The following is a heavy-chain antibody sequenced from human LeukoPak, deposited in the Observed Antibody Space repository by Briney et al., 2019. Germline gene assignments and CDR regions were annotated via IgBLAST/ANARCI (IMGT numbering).Heavy chain of an antibody. V-gene: IGHV3-23*05. CDR1: GFTFSSHA. Sequence: GGSLRLSCVVSGFTFSSHAMCWVRLAPGRGLEWVSSIDISGDSTSYADSVKGRFTISRDNSKNTLLLQMDSLRAEDSAIYYCANEIRPNDYWGQGTLVTVSS. D-gene: IGHD4/OR15-4a*01. CDR3: ANEIRPNDY. CDR2: IDISGDST. J-gene: IGHJ4*02.